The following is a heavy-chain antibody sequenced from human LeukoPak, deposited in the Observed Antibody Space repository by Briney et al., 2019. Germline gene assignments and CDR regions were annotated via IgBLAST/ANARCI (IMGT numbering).Heavy chain of an antibody. Sequence: GGSLRLSCAASGFTLSSYAMSWVRQAPGKGLEWVSAISGSGGSTYYADSVKGRFTISRDNSKNTLYLQMNSLRAEDTAVYYCAKDKPVMVRGGSLDYWGQGTLVTVSS. CDR1: GFTLSSYA. V-gene: IGHV3-23*01. J-gene: IGHJ4*02. D-gene: IGHD3-10*01. CDR3: AKDKPVMVRGGSLDY. CDR2: ISGSGGST.